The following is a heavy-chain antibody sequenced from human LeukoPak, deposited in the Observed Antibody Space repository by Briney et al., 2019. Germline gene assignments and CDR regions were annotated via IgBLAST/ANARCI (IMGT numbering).Heavy chain of an antibody. CDR2: IYTSGST. J-gene: IGHJ5*02. Sequence: SETLSLTCTVSGGSISSGSYYWSWIRQPAGKGLEWIGRIYTSGSTNYNPSLKSRVTISVDTSKNQFSLKLSSVTAADTAEYYCARADDSSSNWFDPWGQGTLVTVSS. D-gene: IGHD6-13*01. V-gene: IGHV4-61*02. CDR1: GGSISSGSYY. CDR3: ARADDSSSNWFDP.